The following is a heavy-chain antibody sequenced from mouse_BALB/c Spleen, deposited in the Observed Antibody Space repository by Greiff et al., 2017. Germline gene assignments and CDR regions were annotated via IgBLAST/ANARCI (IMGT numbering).Heavy chain of an antibody. CDR2: IWTGGGT. CDR3: VREITSAMDY. D-gene: IGHD1-1*01. Sequence: VQLQESGPGLVAPSQSLSITCTVSGFSLTSYDISWIRQPPGKGLEWLGVIWTGGGTNYNSAFMSRLSISKDNSKSQVFLKMNSLQTDDTAIYYCVREITSAMDYWGQGTSVTVSS. J-gene: IGHJ4*01. CDR1: GFSLTSYD. V-gene: IGHV2-9-2*01.